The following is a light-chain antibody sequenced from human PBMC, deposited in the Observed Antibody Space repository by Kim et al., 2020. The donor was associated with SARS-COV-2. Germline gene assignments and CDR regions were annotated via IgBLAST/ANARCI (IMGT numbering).Light chain of an antibody. CDR3: QQYNVYPIT. CDR2: AAS. CDR1: QVISSY. V-gene: IGKV1-9*01. J-gene: IGKJ5*01. Sequence: ASVGDRVTITCRASQVISSYLAWYEQKPGKAPKLLISAASTLQSGVPSRFSGSGSGADFILTISSLQPEDFATYYCQQYNVYPITFGQGTRLEIK.